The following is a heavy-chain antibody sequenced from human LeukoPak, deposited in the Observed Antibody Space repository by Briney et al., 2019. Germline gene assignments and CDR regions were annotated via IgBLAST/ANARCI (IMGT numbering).Heavy chain of an antibody. CDR3: ARDDYRGVTNFDP. J-gene: IGHJ5*02. Sequence: SETLTLTCTVSGGSISPYFWSWFRQPPGKGLEWIGYISYTGSTIYSPSLKSRVTISVDTSKNQFSLQLTSVTAADTAVYYCARDDYRGVTNFDPWGQGTLVTVSS. D-gene: IGHD3-10*01. CDR1: GGSISPYF. V-gene: IGHV4-59*01. CDR2: ISYTGST.